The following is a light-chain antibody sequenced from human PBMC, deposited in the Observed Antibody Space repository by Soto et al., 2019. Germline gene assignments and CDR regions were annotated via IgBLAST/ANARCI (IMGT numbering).Light chain of an antibody. CDR1: QSVSSSY. V-gene: IGKV3-20*01. J-gene: IGKJ4*01. CDR2: GAS. Sequence: EIVLTQSPGTLSLSLGERATLSCRASQSVSSSYLAWYQQKPGQAPSLLIYGASSRATGIPDRFSGSVSGTDFTLTISRQQPEDCAMYYCHRCASSPLTFGGGTKVEIK. CDR3: HRCASSPLT.